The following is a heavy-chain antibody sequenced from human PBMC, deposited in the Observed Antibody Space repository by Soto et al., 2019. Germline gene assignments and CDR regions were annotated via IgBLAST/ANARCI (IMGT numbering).Heavy chain of an antibody. D-gene: IGHD3-22*01. J-gene: IGHJ4*02. V-gene: IGHV1-2*04. Sequence: GASVKVSCKASGYTFTSYYIHWVRQAPGQGLEWMGWINPNSGGTNYAQKFQGWVTMTRDTSISTAYMELSRLRSDDTAVYYCARSVSEYRSIVVVTHFDYWGQGTLVTVSS. CDR2: INPNSGGT. CDR1: GYTFTSYY. CDR3: ARSVSEYRSIVVVTHFDY.